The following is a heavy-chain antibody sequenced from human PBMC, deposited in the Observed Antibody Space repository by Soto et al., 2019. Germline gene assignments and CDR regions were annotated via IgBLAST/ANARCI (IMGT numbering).Heavy chain of an antibody. CDR2: IIPILGKA. CDR1: GGTFSSYA. J-gene: IGHJ5*02. V-gene: IGHV1-69*01. Sequence: QVQLVQSGAEVKKPGSSVKVSCKASGGTFSSYAISWVRQAPGQGLEWMGGIIPILGKANYAQMFQGRVTITADESTSTAYMELSSLRSEDTAVYYCATEVAGTLPRWFDPWGQGTLVTVSS. D-gene: IGHD6-19*01. CDR3: ATEVAGTLPRWFDP.